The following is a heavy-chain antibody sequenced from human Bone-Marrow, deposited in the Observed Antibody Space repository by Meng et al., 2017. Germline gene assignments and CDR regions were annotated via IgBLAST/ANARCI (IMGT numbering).Heavy chain of an antibody. J-gene: IGHJ6*02. D-gene: IGHD3-10*01. CDR1: GFTFSSYE. Sequence: GESLKISCAASGFTFSSYEMNWVRQAPGKGLEWVSYISSSGSTIYYADSVKGRFTISRDNAKNSLYLQMNSLRAEDTAVYYCARGPKDNVLLWFGELWGDYYYYGMDVWGQGTTVTVSS. V-gene: IGHV3-48*03. CDR2: ISSSGSTI. CDR3: ARGPKDNVLLWFGELWGDYYYYGMDV.